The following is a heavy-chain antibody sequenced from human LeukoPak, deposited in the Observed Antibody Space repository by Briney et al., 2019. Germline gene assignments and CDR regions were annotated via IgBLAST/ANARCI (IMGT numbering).Heavy chain of an antibody. D-gene: IGHD3-22*01. CDR3: ARAVRYYDSSGYPYYLDY. CDR2: MNPNSGNT. J-gene: IGHJ4*02. V-gene: IGHV1-8*01. CDR1: GYTFTSYD. Sequence: PVASVKVSCKASGYTFTSYDINRVRQATGQGLEWMGWMNPNSGNTGYAQKFQGRVTMTRNTSISTAYMELSSLRSEDTAVYYCARAVRYYDSSGYPYYLDYWGQGTLVTVSS.